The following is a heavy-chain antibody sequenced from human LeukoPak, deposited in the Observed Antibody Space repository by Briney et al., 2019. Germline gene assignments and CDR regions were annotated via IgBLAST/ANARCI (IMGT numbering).Heavy chain of an antibody. V-gene: IGHV1-3*01. J-gene: IGHJ3*02. CDR2: INAGNGNT. D-gene: IGHD3-22*01. Sequence: ASVKVSCKASGYTFTSYAMHWVRQAPGQRLEWMGWINAGNGNTKYSQKFQGRVTITRDTSASTAYMELSSLRSEDTAVYYCARYADSSGYFYDAFDIWGQGTMVTVSS. CDR1: GYTFTSYA. CDR3: ARYADSSGYFYDAFDI.